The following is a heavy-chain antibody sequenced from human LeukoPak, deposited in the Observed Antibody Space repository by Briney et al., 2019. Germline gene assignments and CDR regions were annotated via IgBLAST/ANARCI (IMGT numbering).Heavy chain of an antibody. CDR3: ARRDDGSGYSLDY. CDR1: GGSFSGYY. Sequence: SETLSLTCAVYGGSFSGYYWSWIRQPPGKGLEWIREINHSGSTNYNPSLKSRVTISVDTSKNQFSLKLSSVTAADTAVYYCARRDDGSGYSLDYWGQGTLVTVSS. V-gene: IGHV4-34*01. J-gene: IGHJ4*02. D-gene: IGHD3-22*01. CDR2: INHSGST.